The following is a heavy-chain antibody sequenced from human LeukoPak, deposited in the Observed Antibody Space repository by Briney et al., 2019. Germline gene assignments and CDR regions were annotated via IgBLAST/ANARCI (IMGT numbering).Heavy chain of an antibody. CDR1: GGSISGGSYY. CDR2: IYTSGTT. Sequence: PSETLSLTCTVSGGSISGGSYYWTWIRQPAGKGLEWIGRIYTSGTTNYNPSLKSRVTISVDTSKNQFSLKLNSVTAADTAVYYCARAAGAAFDYWGQGTLVTVSS. V-gene: IGHV4-61*02. D-gene: IGHD1-26*01. CDR3: ARAAGAAFDY. J-gene: IGHJ4*02.